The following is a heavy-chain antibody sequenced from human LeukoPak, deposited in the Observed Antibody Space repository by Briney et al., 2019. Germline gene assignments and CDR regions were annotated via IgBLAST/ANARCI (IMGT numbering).Heavy chain of an antibody. J-gene: IGHJ4*02. V-gene: IGHV4-34*01. CDR1: GGSFSGYY. CDR3: ARVDYGDYSKDFDY. CDR2: INHSGST. D-gene: IGHD4-17*01. Sequence: SETLSLTCAVYGGSFSGYYWSWIRQPPGKGLEWIGEINHSGSTNYNPSLKSRVTMPVDTSKNQFSLKVNSMTAADTAVYYCARVDYGDYSKDFDYWGQGTLVTVSS.